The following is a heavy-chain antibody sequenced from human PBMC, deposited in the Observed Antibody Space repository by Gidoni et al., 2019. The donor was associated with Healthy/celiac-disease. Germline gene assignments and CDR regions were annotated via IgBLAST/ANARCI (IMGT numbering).Heavy chain of an antibody. D-gene: IGHD3-3*01. V-gene: IGHV3-30*04. CDR1: GFPFRCYA. CDR3: ARDYDFWSGLSAAFDI. Sequence: QVQLVEPGGGVVPPGRSLSPSCAASGFPFRCYAMHWVRQAPGKGLEWVAVISYDGSNKYYADSVKGRFTISRDNSKNTLYLQMNSLRAEDTAVYYCARDYDFWSGLSAAFDIWGQGTMVTVSS. J-gene: IGHJ3*02. CDR2: ISYDGSNK.